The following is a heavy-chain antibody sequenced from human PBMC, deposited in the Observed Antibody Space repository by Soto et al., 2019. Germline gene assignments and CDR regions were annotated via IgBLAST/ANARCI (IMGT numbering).Heavy chain of an antibody. CDR3: AREVAVAGPYAGYYYYMDV. D-gene: IGHD6-19*01. J-gene: IGHJ6*03. CDR1: GGSISSYY. Sequence: SETLSLTCTVSGGSISSYYWSWIRQPPGKGLEWIGYIYYSGSTNYNPSLKSRVTISVDTSKNQFSLKLSSVTAADTAVYYCAREVAVAGPYAGYYYYMDVWGKGTTVTVSS. CDR2: IYYSGST. V-gene: IGHV4-59*01.